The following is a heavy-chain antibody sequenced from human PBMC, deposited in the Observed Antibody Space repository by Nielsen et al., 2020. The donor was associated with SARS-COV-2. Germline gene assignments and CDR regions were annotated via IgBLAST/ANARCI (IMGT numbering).Heavy chain of an antibody. J-gene: IGHJ4*02. D-gene: IGHD5-18*01. CDR3: AKGDRIQLWGANFDY. V-gene: IGHV3-9*01. CDR1: GFTFDDYA. Sequence: SLKISCAASGFTFDDYAMHWVRQAPGKGLECVSGISWNSGSIGYADSVKGRFTISRDNAKNSLYLQMNSLRAEDTALYYCAKGDRIQLWGANFDYWGQGTLVTVSS. CDR2: ISWNSGSI.